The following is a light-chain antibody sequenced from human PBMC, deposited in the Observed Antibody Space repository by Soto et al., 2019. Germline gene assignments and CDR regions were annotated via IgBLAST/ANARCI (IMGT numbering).Light chain of an antibody. CDR1: QSIGSN. V-gene: IGKV3-15*01. CDR2: DAS. J-gene: IGKJ1*01. CDR3: QQYNNWLRWT. Sequence: EIVMTQSPASLSVSPGERATLSCWASQSIGSNLAWYQQRPGQGPRLLIYDASTRATGIPARFSGSGSGTDFTLTISSLQSEDFAVYYCQQYNNWLRWTFGQGTKVDIK.